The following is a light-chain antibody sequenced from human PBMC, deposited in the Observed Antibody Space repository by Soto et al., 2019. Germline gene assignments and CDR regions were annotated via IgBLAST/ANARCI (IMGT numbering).Light chain of an antibody. V-gene: IGLV2-14*03. CDR3: SSYRSRSTVV. CDR1: SNDVGGYNY. Sequence: QSALTQPASVSGSPGQSITISCTGTSNDVGGYNYVSWYQHHPGKAPKLMIYDVANRPSGVSNRFSGSKSGNTASLTISGLQAEDAADYYCSSYRSRSTVVFGGGTKLTVL. J-gene: IGLJ2*01. CDR2: DVA.